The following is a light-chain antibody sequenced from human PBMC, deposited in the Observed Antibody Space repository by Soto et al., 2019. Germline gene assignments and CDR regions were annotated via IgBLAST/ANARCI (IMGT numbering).Light chain of an antibody. J-gene: IGKJ1*01. Sequence: EIVLTQSPGTLSLSPGERATLSCRASQSVSSSYLAWYQQKPGQAPRLLMYATSNRATDIPDRFSGSGSGTDFTLTISRLEPDDFAVYYCQQYVTSPRTFGQGTKVEIK. CDR3: QQYVTSPRT. V-gene: IGKV3-20*01. CDR2: ATS. CDR1: QSVSSSY.